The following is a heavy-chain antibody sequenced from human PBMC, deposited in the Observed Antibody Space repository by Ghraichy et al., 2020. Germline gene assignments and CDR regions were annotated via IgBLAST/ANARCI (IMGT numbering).Heavy chain of an antibody. CDR2: IYPGDSDT. J-gene: IGHJ4*02. D-gene: IGHD5-12*01. CDR3: ARRHYSGYGFYYFDD. V-gene: IGHV5-51*01. CDR1: GYSFTSYW. Sequence: GGSLNISCKGSGYSFTSYWIGWVRQMPGKGLEWMGIIYPGDSDTRYRPSFQGQVTISPDKYISTAYMQWSSLKASATAIYYCARRHYSGYGFYYFDDWGQGTLVTVSS.